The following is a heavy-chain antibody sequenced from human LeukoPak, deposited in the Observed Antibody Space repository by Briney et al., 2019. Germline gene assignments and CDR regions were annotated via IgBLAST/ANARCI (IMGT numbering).Heavy chain of an antibody. CDR2: ISSSSSYI. Sequence: PGGSLRLSCAASGFTFSSYAMSWVRQAPGKGLEWVSSISSSSSYIYYADSVKGRFTISRDNAKNSLYLQMNSLRAEDTAVYYCARGGDSSSWYAIDYWGQGTLVTVSS. J-gene: IGHJ4*02. CDR1: GFTFSSYA. D-gene: IGHD6-13*01. V-gene: IGHV3-21*01. CDR3: ARGGDSSSWYAIDY.